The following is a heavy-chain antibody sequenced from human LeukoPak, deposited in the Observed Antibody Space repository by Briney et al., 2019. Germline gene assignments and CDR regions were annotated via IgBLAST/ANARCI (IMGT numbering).Heavy chain of an antibody. D-gene: IGHD3-22*01. CDR2: INPNSGST. J-gene: IGHJ2*01. CDR1: GYIFKAHY. Sequence: ASVSVSCKTFGYIFKAHYMHWVRQAPGQGLEWMGWINPNSGSTDYAQRFQGRVSMNRDTSTNTIYMHLRSLKSDDTAVYFCARAPEGRFYDSSGYVGWYFDLWGRGTLVTVSS. CDR3: ARAPEGRFYDSSGYVGWYFDL. V-gene: IGHV1-2*02.